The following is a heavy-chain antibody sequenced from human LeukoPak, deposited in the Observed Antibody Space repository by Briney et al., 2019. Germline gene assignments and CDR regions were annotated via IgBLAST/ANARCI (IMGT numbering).Heavy chain of an antibody. Sequence: SETLSLTRTVSSGSISSYDWSWIRQPAGKGLERIGRIYTSGSPNYNPSLKSRVTMSVDTSKNQFSLKLSSVTAADTAVYYCARLTSSWYQDWYFDLWGRGTLVTVSS. CDR1: SGSISSYD. J-gene: IGHJ2*01. CDR2: IYTSGSP. D-gene: IGHD6-13*01. CDR3: ARLTSSWYQDWYFDL. V-gene: IGHV4-4*07.